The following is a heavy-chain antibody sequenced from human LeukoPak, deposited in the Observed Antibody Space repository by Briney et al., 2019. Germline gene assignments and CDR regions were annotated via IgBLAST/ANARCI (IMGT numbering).Heavy chain of an antibody. CDR1: GFTFSSSG. J-gene: IGHJ4*02. V-gene: IGHV3-23*01. CDR3: AKPYDSSPAEY. D-gene: IGHD3-22*01. CDR2: ITSGGNT. Sequence: GGSLRLSCADSGFTFSSSGMSWGRQAPGQGLEWVSGITSGGNTYYADSVKGRFTVSRDNSKNTLFLQMNSLRAEDTALYYCAKPYDSSPAEYWGQGTLVTVSS.